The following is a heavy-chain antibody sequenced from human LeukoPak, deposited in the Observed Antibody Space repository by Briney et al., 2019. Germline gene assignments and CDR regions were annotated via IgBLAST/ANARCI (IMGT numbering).Heavy chain of an antibody. D-gene: IGHD3-10*01. Sequence: GGSLRLSCAASGFTFSSYAMHWVRQAPGKGLEWVAVISYDGSNKYYADSVKGRFTISRDNSKNTLYLQMNSLRAEDTAVYYCARDMEKGDYYYYYGMDVWGQGTTVTVSS. CDR3: ARDMEKGDYYYYYGMDV. J-gene: IGHJ6*02. CDR1: GFTFSSYA. V-gene: IGHV3-30*04. CDR2: ISYDGSNK.